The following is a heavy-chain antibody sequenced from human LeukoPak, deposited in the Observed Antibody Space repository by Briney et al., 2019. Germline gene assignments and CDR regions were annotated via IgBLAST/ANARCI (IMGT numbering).Heavy chain of an antibody. J-gene: IGHJ6*02. CDR3: TRDHGLDV. CDR2: INSDGSAT. CDR1: GFTFSSYW. Sequence: GGSLRLSCAASGFTFSSYWMSWVRQAPGKGLMWVSQINSDGSATSCADPVKGRCTISRDSAKNMLYLEMNSLRVEDTAVYFCTRDHGLDVWGQGTTVTVSS. V-gene: IGHV3-74*01.